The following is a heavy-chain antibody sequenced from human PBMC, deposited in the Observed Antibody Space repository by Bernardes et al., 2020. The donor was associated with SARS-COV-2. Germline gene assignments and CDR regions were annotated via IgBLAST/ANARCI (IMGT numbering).Heavy chain of an antibody. Sequence: GGSLRLSCAASGFRFSSHALSWVRQAPEKGLEWVATISSSGGNTHYADSVKARFTISRDDSQNSLYLDMDSLGVGDTAIYFCARTLMPYSVYEPFAFWGQGTPVTVSS. CDR2: ISSSGGNT. CDR1: GFRFSSHA. V-gene: IGHV3-23*01. D-gene: IGHD5-12*01. J-gene: IGHJ4*02. CDR3: ARTLMPYSVYEPFAF.